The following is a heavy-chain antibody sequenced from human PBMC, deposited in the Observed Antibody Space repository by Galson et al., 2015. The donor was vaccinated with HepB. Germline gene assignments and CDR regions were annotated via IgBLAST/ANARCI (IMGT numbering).Heavy chain of an antibody. J-gene: IGHJ4*02. CDR2: ITPSGDNT. Sequence: SLRLSCAASGFTFRNYAMSWVRQAPGKGLEWVSAITPSGDNTYSADSVKGRFTISRDNSKNTLFLQKTGLTADDTAIYYCARAHPEYTSGWYRQALYYFDSWGQGPLVAVSS. D-gene: IGHD6-19*01. CDR1: GFTFRNYA. V-gene: IGHV3-23*01. CDR3: ARAHPEYTSGWYRQALYYFDS.